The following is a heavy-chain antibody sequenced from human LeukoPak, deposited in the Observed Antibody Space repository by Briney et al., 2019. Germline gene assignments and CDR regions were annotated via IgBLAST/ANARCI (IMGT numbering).Heavy chain of an antibody. D-gene: IGHD3-22*01. J-gene: IGHJ3*02. V-gene: IGHV3-30-3*01. CDR3: ARAPMSYDSSGFGGAFDI. CDR2: ISYDGTNK. Sequence: PGRSLRLSCAASGFTFSNYAMHWVSQAPGKGLEWVAVISYDGTNKYYADSVKGRFTISRDNSKNTMYLQMNSLRAEDTAMYYCARAPMSYDSSGFGGAFDIWGQGTMVTVSS. CDR1: GFTFSNYA.